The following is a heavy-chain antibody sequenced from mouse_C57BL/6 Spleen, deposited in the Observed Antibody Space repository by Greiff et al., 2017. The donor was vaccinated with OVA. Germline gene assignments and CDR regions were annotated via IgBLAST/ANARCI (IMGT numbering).Heavy chain of an antibody. CDR2: IWSGGST. V-gene: IGHV2-2*01. D-gene: IGHD1-1*01. CDR3: AREDYYGSSFDY. Sequence: QVQLQQSGPGLVQPSQSLSITCTVSGFSLTSYGVHWVRQSPGKGLEWLGVIWSGGSTDYNAAFISRLSISKDNSKSQVFFKMNSLQADDTVIYYCAREDYYGSSFDYWGQGTTLTVSS. J-gene: IGHJ2*01. CDR1: GFSLTSYG.